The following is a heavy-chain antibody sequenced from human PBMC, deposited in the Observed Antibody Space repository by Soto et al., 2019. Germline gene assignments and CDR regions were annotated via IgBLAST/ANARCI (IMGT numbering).Heavy chain of an antibody. J-gene: IGHJ5*02. D-gene: IGHD3-16*01. Sequence: GASVKVSCKVSGYTLTDLSMHWVRQAPGKGLGWMGDFDPEDGETIYAQKFQGRVTMTRNTSISTAYMELSSLRSEDTAVYYCARLKQDYAVAWGQGTLVTVSS. CDR2: FDPEDGET. CDR1: GYTLTDLS. V-gene: IGHV1-24*01. CDR3: ARLKQDYAVA.